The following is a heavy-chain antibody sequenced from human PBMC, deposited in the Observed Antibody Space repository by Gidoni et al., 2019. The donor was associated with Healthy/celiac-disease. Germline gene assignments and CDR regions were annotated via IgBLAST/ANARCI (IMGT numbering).Heavy chain of an antibody. CDR1: GGSFSGYY. D-gene: IGHD6-19*01. CDR2: INHSGST. CDR3: ARGRLKIAVAGTSAFDI. Sequence: QVQLQQWGADLLTPSETLSLTCAVYGGSFSGYYWSWIRQPPGKGLGWIGEINHSGSTNYNPSLKSRVTISVDTSKNQFSLKLSSVTAADTAVYYCARGRLKIAVAGTSAFDIWGQGTMVTVSS. J-gene: IGHJ3*02. V-gene: IGHV4-34*01.